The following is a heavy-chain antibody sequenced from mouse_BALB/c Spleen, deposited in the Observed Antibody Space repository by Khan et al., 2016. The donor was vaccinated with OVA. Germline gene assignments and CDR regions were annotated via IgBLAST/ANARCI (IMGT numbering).Heavy chain of an antibody. D-gene: IGHD1-1*02. J-gene: IGHJ3*01. V-gene: IGHV2-9*02. Sequence: QVQLKQSGPGLVAPSQSLSITCTVSGFSLTSYGVHWVRQPPGKGLEWLGVIWAGGSTNYNSALMSRLSISKDNSKNQVFLKMNSLQTDDTAMYYCARPYYDSAWFAYWGQGTLVTVSA. CDR1: GFSLTSYG. CDR2: IWAGGST. CDR3: ARPYYDSAWFAY.